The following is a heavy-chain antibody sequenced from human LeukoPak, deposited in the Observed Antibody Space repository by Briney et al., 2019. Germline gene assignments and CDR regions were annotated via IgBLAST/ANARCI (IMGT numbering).Heavy chain of an antibody. J-gene: IGHJ5*02. V-gene: IGHV4-4*07. D-gene: IGHD6-19*01. CDR1: GGSISSYY. CDR3: ARDPVSSGRNWFDP. Sequence: SETLSLTCTVSGGSISSYYWNWIRQPAGKGLEWIGRVYSSGSTNYNPSLKSRVSMSVATSKSQFSLKLTSVTAADTAVYYCARDPVSSGRNWFDPRGQGTLVTVSA. CDR2: VYSSGST.